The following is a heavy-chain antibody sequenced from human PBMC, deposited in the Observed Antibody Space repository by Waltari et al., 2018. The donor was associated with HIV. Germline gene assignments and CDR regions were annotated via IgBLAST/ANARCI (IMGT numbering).Heavy chain of an antibody. CDR1: GGSFSGYY. D-gene: IGHD4-17*01. CDR2: INHSGST. CDR3: ARDPYGDPPRAYYGMDV. Sequence: QVQLQQWGAGLLKPSETLSLTCAVYGGSFSGYYWSWIRQPPGKGLEWIGEINHSGSTNYNPSLKSRVTISVDTSKNQFSLKLSSVTAADTAVYYCARDPYGDPPRAYYGMDVWGQGTTVTVSS. J-gene: IGHJ6*02. V-gene: IGHV4-34*01.